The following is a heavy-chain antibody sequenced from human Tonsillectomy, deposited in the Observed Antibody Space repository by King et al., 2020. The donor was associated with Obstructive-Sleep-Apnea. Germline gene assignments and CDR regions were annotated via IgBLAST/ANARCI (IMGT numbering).Heavy chain of an antibody. V-gene: IGHV1-46*01. CDR3: ASDPSTLTNYNMLTGYYLGAPDY. Sequence: VQLVESGAEVKKPGASVKVSCKASGYTFTSYYMHWVRQAPGQGLEWMGIISPSGGTTSYAQKFQGRVTMTRDTSTSTVYMEVSSLRSEDTAVYYCASDPSTLTNYNMLTGYYLGAPDYWGQGTLVTVSS. CDR2: ISPSGGTT. J-gene: IGHJ4*02. D-gene: IGHD3-9*01. CDR1: GYTFTSYY.